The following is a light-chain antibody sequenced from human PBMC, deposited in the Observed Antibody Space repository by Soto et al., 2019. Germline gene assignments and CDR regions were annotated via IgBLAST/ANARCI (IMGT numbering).Light chain of an antibody. CDR3: QQYYSYPPAWT. Sequence: AIRMTQSPSSLSASTGDRVTITCRASQGISSYLAWYQQKPGKAPKLLIYAASTLQSGVPSRFSGSGSGTDFTLTISFLQSEDFATYYCQQYYSYPPAWTFGQGTKVEIK. CDR1: QGISSY. J-gene: IGKJ1*01. CDR2: AAS. V-gene: IGKV1-8*01.